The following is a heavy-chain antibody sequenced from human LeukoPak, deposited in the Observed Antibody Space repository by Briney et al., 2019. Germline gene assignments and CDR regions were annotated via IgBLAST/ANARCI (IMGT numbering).Heavy chain of an antibody. CDR1: GGSISSYY. Sequence: PSETLSLTCTVSGGSISSYYWSWIRQPAGKGLEWIGRIYTSGSTNYNPSLKSRVTMSVDTSKNQFSLKLSSVTAADTAAYYCARDRYYYYYYYMDVWGKGTTVTVSS. CDR2: IYTSGST. J-gene: IGHJ6*03. CDR3: ARDRYYYYYYYMDV. V-gene: IGHV4-4*07.